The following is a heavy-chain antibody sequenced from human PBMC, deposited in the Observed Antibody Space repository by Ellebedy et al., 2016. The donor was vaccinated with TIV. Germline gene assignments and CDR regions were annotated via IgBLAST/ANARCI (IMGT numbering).Heavy chain of an antibody. V-gene: IGHV4-59*01. CDR1: GGSISSYY. Sequence: SETLSLXXTVSGGSISSYYWSWIRQPPGKGLEWIGYIYYSGSTDYNPSLKSRVTISVDTSKNQFSLNLRSVTAADTAVYYCARAALRGYGQYYFDSWGQGTLVTVSS. CDR2: IYYSGST. J-gene: IGHJ4*02. CDR3: ARAALRGYGQYYFDS. D-gene: IGHD5-18*01.